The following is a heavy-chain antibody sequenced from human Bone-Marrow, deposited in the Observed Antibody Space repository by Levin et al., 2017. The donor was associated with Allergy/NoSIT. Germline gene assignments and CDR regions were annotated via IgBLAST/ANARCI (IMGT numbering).Heavy chain of an antibody. CDR2: ISYDGSNK. CDR1: GFTFSSYA. J-gene: IGHJ5*02. Sequence: GGSLRLSCAASGFTFSSYAMHWVRQAPGKGLEWVAVISYDGSNKYYADSVKGRFTISRDNSKNTLYLQMNSLRAEDTAVYYCARGYYYGSGLPWFDPWGQGTLVTVSS. V-gene: IGHV3-30-3*01. D-gene: IGHD3-10*01. CDR3: ARGYYYGSGLPWFDP.